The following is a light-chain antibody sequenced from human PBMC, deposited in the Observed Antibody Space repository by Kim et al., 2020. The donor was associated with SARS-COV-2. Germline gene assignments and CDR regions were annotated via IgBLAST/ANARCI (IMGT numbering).Light chain of an antibody. V-gene: IGLV1-47*02. CDR3: AAWDDTLSGWV. J-gene: IGLJ3*02. CDR1: ASNIGSTS. Sequence: GQRVTISCSGSASNIGSTSVYWYQQFPGTAPKLLIYYTNQRPSGVPDRFSGSKSGTSASLAISGLRSEDEADYYCAAWDDTLSGWVFGGGTKVTVL. CDR2: YTN.